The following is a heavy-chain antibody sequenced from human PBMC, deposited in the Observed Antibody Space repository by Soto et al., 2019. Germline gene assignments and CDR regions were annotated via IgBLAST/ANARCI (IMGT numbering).Heavy chain of an antibody. Sequence: QVQLVQSGAEVKKPGSSVKVSCKASGGTLSSYAISWVRQAPGQGLEWMGGIIPIFGTANYAQKFQGRVTITADESTSTAYMELSSLRSDDTAAYYCARGGRSSGYYYFDYWGQGTLVTVSS. D-gene: IGHD6-19*01. J-gene: IGHJ4*02. CDR2: IIPIFGTA. V-gene: IGHV1-69*12. CDR1: GGTLSSYA. CDR3: ARGGRSSGYYYFDY.